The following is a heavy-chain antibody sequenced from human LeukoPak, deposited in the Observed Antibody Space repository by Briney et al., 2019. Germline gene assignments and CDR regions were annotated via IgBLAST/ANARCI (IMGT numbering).Heavy chain of an antibody. D-gene: IGHD1-26*01. V-gene: IGHV4-34*01. J-gene: IGHJ4*02. CDR3: ARETGIVGAIDY. CDR1: GGSFSGYY. CDR2: INHSGST. Sequence: SETLSLTCAVYGGSFSGYYWSWIRQPPGKGLEWIGKINHSGSTNYNPSLKSRVTISVDTSKNQFSLKLSSVTAADTAVYYCARETGIVGAIDYWGQGTLVTVSS.